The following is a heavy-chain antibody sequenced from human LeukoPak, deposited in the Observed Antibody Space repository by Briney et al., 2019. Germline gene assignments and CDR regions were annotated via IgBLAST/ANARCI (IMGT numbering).Heavy chain of an antibody. CDR2: INQDGSEK. Sequence: GGSLRLSCAASGFSSSSYYMSWVRQAPGKGLEWVANINQDGSEKDYVDSVKGRFTISRDNAKNSLYLQMNTLRAGDTAVYFCARDGSSWHVRGPDYWGQATLVTVSS. CDR3: ARDGSSWHVRGPDY. V-gene: IGHV3-7*05. D-gene: IGHD3-10*02. CDR1: GFSSSSYY. J-gene: IGHJ4*02.